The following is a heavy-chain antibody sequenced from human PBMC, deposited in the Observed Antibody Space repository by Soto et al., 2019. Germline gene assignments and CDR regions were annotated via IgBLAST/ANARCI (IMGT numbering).Heavy chain of an antibody. CDR3: ARVEVPAAMPVSWFYYYYYMDV. CDR2: ISSSGSTI. D-gene: IGHD2-2*01. V-gene: IGHV3-11*01. Sequence: GGSLRLSCAASGFTFSDYYMSWIRQAPGKGLEWVSYISSSGSTIYYADSVKGRFTISRDNAKNSLYLQMNSLRAEDTAVYYCARVEVPAAMPVSWFYYYYYMDVWGKGTTVTVSS. J-gene: IGHJ6*03. CDR1: GFTFSDYY.